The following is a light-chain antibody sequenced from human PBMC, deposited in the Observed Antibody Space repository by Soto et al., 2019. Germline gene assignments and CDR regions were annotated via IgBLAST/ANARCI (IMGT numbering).Light chain of an antibody. CDR2: GAS. V-gene: IGKV3-15*01. CDR3: QQYNNWPPYT. CDR1: QSVGSN. J-gene: IGKJ2*01. Sequence: EIVMTQSPATLSVSPGERATLSCRASQSVGSNLAWYQQKRGQAPRLLIYGASTRATGIPARISGSGSGTEFTLTISSLQSEDFAVYYCQQYNNWPPYTFGPGTKLEIK.